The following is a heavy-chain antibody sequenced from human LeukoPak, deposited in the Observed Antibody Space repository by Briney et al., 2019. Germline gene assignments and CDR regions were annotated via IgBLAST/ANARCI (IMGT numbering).Heavy chain of an antibody. J-gene: IGHJ4*02. CDR3: ARKGTVTTPFDY. D-gene: IGHD4-11*01. Sequence: SQTLSLTCAISGDSVSSDSAAWNWLRQSPSRGLEWLGRTYYRSKWVSDYALSVKSRITINADTSKNQFSLQLNSVTPEDTAVYYCARKGTVTTPFDYWGQGILVTVSS. CDR2: TYYRSKWVS. V-gene: IGHV6-1*01. CDR1: GDSVSSDSAA.